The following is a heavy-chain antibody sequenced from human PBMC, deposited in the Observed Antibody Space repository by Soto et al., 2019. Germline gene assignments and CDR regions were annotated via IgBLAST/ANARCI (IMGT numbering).Heavy chain of an antibody. Sequence: SETLSLTCTVAGGSITGGFSYWTWVRQHPGKGLEWAGHIYYSGTAYYNPSLKSRVALSVDPSQNRFSLKLSSVTAADTAIYFCARSLPGGTVFYMDIWGEGTTVTVSS. CDR1: GGSITGGFSY. V-gene: IGHV4-31*03. CDR2: IYYSGTA. D-gene: IGHD1-26*01. CDR3: ARSLPGGTVFYMDI. J-gene: IGHJ6*03.